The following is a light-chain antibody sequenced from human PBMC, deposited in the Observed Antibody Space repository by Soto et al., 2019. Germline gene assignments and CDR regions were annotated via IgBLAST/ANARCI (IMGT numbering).Light chain of an antibody. CDR2: AAS. CDR1: QDISKN. Sequence: DIQMTQSPSSLSASVGDRVTITCRASQDISKNLGWFQQRPGKAPKFLIYAASTLQPGAPSKFSGSGSGTEFTLTITSLQPEDFATYYCQQYNSYPRTFGLATRLDIK. V-gene: IGKV1-16*02. J-gene: IGKJ5*01. CDR3: QQYNSYPRT.